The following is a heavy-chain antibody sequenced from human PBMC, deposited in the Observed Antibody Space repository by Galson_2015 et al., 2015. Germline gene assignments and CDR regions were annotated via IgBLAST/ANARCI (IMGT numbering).Heavy chain of an antibody. CDR1: GFTFSSYS. J-gene: IGHJ5*02. D-gene: IGHD3-22*01. CDR3: ARVGITMIVVPP. CDR2: ISSSSSSYI. V-gene: IGHV3-21*01. Sequence: SLRLSCAASGFTFSSYSMNWVRQAPGKGLEWVSSISSSSSSYIYYADSVKGRFTISRDNAKNSLYLQMNSLRAEDTAVYYCARVGITMIVVPPWGQGTLVTVSS.